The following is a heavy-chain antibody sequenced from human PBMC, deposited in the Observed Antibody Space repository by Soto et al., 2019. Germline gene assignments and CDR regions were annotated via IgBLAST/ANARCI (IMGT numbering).Heavy chain of an antibody. Sequence: QVQLVQSGAEVKKPGASVKVSCKASGYTFTSYDINWVGQATGQGLEWMGWMNPNSGNTGYAQKFQGRVTMTRNTSISTAYMELSSLRSEDTAVYYCARGRYCSGGSCYDWFDPWGQGTLVTVSS. CDR3: ARGRYCSGGSCYDWFDP. CDR1: GYTFTSYD. V-gene: IGHV1-8*01. J-gene: IGHJ5*02. D-gene: IGHD2-15*01. CDR2: MNPNSGNT.